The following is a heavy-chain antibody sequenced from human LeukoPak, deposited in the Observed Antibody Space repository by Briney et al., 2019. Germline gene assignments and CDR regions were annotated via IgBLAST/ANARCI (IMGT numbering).Heavy chain of an antibody. Sequence: MASETLSLTCTVSGGSISSGSYYWSWIRQPAGKGLEWIGHIYTSGSTNYNPSLKSRVTISVDTSKNQFSLKLSSVTAADTAVYYCARDKHYYYYYMDVWDKGTTVSVSS. V-gene: IGHV4-61*09. CDR2: IYTSGST. CDR1: GGSISSGSYY. CDR3: ARDKHYYYYYMDV. J-gene: IGHJ6*03.